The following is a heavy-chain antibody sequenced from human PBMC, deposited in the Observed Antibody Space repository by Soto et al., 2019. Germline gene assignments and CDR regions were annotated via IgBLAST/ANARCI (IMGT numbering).Heavy chain of an antibody. CDR2: IIPIFGTA. Sequence: QVQLVQSGAEVKKPGSSVKVSCKASGGTFSSYAISWVRQAPGQGLEWMGGIIPIFGTANYAHKVQGRVTITADECTSTAYMELCSLRSEDSAVYYCAREGGSGSYRYYGMDVWGQGTTVTVSS. CDR1: GGTFSSYA. CDR3: AREGGSGSYRYYGMDV. D-gene: IGHD3-10*01. V-gene: IGHV1-69*12. J-gene: IGHJ6*02.